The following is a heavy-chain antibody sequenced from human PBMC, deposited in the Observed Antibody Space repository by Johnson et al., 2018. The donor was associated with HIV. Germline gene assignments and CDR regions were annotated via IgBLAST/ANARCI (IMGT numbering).Heavy chain of an antibody. CDR3: ATSGSHFAFDI. D-gene: IGHD1-26*01. Sequence: QVQLVESGGGVVQPGRSLRLSCAASGFTFSNYGMHWVRQTPGKGLEWVAFTWFDGSKKYYAESVKGRFTISRDNSKTTLYLQMNSLASEDTAVYYCATSGSHFAFDIWGQGTMVTVSS. V-gene: IGHV3-33*08. CDR2: TWFDGSKK. J-gene: IGHJ3*02. CDR1: GFTFSNYG.